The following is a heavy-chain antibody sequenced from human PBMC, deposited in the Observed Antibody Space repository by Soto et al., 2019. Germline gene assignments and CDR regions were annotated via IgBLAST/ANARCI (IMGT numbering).Heavy chain of an antibody. CDR3: AKDATMYYYDSSGYFDY. CDR2: ISGSGGST. D-gene: IGHD3-22*01. V-gene: IGHV3-23*01. Sequence: GGSLRLSCAASGFTFSSYAMSWVRQAPGKGLEWVSAISGSGGSTYYADSVKGRFTISRDNSKNTLYLQMNSLRAEDTAVYYCAKDATMYYYDSSGYFDYWGQGTLVTVFS. J-gene: IGHJ4*02. CDR1: GFTFSSYA.